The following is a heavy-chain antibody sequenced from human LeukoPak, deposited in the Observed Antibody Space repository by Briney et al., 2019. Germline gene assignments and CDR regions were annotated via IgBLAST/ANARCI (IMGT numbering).Heavy chain of an antibody. CDR3: ARGVYIAAAQYGY. Sequence: SETPSLTCTVSGGSISSYYWSWIRQPPGKGLEWFGYIYYSGTTNYNPSLKSRVTISVDTSKNQFSLKLSSVTAADTAVYYCARGVYIAAAQYGYWGQGTLVTVSS. J-gene: IGHJ4*02. CDR2: IYYSGTT. V-gene: IGHV4-59*01. CDR1: GGSISSYY. D-gene: IGHD6-13*01.